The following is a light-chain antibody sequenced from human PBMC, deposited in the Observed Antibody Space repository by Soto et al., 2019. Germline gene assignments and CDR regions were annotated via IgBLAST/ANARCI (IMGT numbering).Light chain of an antibody. J-gene: IGLJ3*02. CDR2: RNN. CDR3: ASWGDSLSGPV. Sequence: QSVLTQPPSASGTPGQRVTISCSGSSSNIGSNFVYWYQQIPGTAPKLLIYRNNQRPSGVPDRFSGSKSGTSASLAISGLRSEDEADYDCASWGDSLSGPVFGGGTKLTVL. CDR1: SSNIGSNF. V-gene: IGLV1-47*01.